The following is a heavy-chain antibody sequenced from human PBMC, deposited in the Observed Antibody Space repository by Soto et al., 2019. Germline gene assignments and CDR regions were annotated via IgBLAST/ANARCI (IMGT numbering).Heavy chain of an antibody. CDR3: ARNTDHRLVRGGLGP. CDR2: ISHDGSHE. D-gene: IGHD3-10*01. V-gene: IGHV3-30-3*01. Sequence: PVGSLRLSCAASGLTFSTSAMHWVRQAPGKGLEWVAMISHDGSHEYYGDSVKGRFSVSRDNSHNILHLQMNSLRIEDTAVYFCARNTDHRLVRGGLGPWGQGTLVTVSS. J-gene: IGHJ5*02. CDR1: GLTFSTSA.